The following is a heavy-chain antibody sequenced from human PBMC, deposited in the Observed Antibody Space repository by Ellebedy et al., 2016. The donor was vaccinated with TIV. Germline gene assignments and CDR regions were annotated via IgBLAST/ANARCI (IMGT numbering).Heavy chain of an antibody. V-gene: IGHV3-30*03. CDR3: ARRGYCSGGSCASVPFDY. J-gene: IGHJ4*02. Sequence: PGGSLRLSCAASGFTFSNYGMHWVRQAPGKGLEWVAVVSHDGSNKYYADSVKGRFTISRDNSKNTLYLQMNSLRAEDMAVYYCARRGYCSGGSCASVPFDYWGQGTLVTVSS. CDR1: GFTFSNYG. CDR2: VSHDGSNK. D-gene: IGHD2-15*01.